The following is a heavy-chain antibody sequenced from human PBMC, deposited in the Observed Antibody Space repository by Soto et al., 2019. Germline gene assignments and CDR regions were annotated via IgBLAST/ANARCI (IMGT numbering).Heavy chain of an antibody. CDR1: GGTFSSYA. V-gene: IGHV1-69*12. CDR2: IIPIFGTA. CDR3: ARTHTWNDVNSFAP. D-gene: IGHD1-20*01. J-gene: IGHJ5*02. Sequence: QVQLVQSGAEVKTPGSSVKVSCKASGGTFSSYAISWVRQAPGQGLEWMGGIIPIFGTANYAQKFQGRVTMTADESTSTASMELSSLRSEDTDVYYCARTHTWNDVNSFAPWGQGTLVTVSS.